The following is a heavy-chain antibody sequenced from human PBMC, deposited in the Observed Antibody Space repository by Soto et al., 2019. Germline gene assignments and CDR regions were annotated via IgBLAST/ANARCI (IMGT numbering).Heavy chain of an antibody. CDR3: ARTNWNANWFDP. Sequence: SETLSLTCTVSGGSVSSYYWNWIRQPPGKGLEWIGYVYYSGSATYNPPLKSRVTISVDTAKDQFSLKLRSVTAADTAVYYCARTNWNANWFDPWGQGTLVTVSS. D-gene: IGHD1-20*01. J-gene: IGHJ5*02. CDR1: GGSVSSYY. CDR2: VYYSGSA. V-gene: IGHV4-59*02.